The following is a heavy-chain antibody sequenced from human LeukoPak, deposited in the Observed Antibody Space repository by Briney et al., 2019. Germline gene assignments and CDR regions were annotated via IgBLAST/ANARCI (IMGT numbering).Heavy chain of an antibody. CDR2: IYYSGST. CDR1: GGSISSSSYY. J-gene: IGHJ3*02. Sequence: PSETLSRTGTVSGGSISSSSYYWGWIRQPPGKGLEWIGSIYYSGSTYYNPSLKSRVTISVDTSKNQFYLKLSSVTAADTAVYYCARHTVSTVDAFDIWGQGTMVTVSS. D-gene: IGHD4-17*01. CDR3: ARHTVSTVDAFDI. V-gene: IGHV4-39*01.